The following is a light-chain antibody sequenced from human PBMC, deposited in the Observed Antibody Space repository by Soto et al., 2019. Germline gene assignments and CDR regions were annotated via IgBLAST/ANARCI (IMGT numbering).Light chain of an antibody. CDR3: QQYGSSYRT. CDR2: GAS. J-gene: IGKJ1*01. CDR1: QSVSSDF. V-gene: IGKV3-20*01. Sequence: EIVLTQSPGTLSLSPGERASLSCRANQSVSSDFLAWYQQKPDQAPRLLIYGASTRASGIPDSFSGSGSGTDFTLTISRLEPEDFAVYYCQQYGSSYRTFGQGTKVEIK.